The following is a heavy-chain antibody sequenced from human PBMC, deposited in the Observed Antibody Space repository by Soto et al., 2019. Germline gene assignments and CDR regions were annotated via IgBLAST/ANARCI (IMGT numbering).Heavy chain of an antibody. CDR1: GFTFSSYA. CDR2: ISGSGGST. V-gene: IGHV3-23*01. J-gene: IGHJ5*02. D-gene: IGHD2-2*01. CDR3: AKLGDIVVVPAAIPWFDP. Sequence: SGGSLRLSCAASGFTFSSYAMSWVRQAPGKGLEWVSAISGSGGSTYYADSVKGRFTISRDNSKNTLYLQMNSLRAEDTAVYYCAKLGDIVVVPAAIPWFDPWGQGTLVTVSS.